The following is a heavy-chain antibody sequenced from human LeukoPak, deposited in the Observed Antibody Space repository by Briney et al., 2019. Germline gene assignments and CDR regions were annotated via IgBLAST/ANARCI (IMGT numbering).Heavy chain of an antibody. Sequence: SETLSLTCTVSGGSISSSSYYWGWIRQPPGKGLEWIGYIYTSGSTNYNPSLKSRVTISVDTSKNQFSLKLSSVTAADTAVYYCARSDSSSWYNLFDYWGQGTLVTVSS. J-gene: IGHJ4*02. CDR2: IYTSGST. CDR3: ARSDSSSWYNLFDY. V-gene: IGHV4-61*05. D-gene: IGHD6-13*01. CDR1: GGSISSSSYY.